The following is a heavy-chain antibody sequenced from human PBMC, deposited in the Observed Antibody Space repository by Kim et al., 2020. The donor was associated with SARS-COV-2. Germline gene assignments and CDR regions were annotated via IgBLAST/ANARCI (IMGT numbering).Heavy chain of an antibody. Sequence: GGSLRLSCAASGFTFSSYSMNWVRQAPGKGLEWVSSISSSSSYIYYADSVKGRFTISRDNAKNSLYLQMNSLRAEDTAVYYCAREVQYCSGGSCYVDYWGQGTLVTVSS. V-gene: IGHV3-21*01. CDR1: GFTFSSYS. J-gene: IGHJ4*02. CDR2: ISSSSSYI. D-gene: IGHD2-15*01. CDR3: AREVQYCSGGSCYVDY.